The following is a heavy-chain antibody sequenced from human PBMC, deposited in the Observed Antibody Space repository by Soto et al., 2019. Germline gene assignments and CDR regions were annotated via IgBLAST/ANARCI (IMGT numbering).Heavy chain of an antibody. Sequence: EVQLLESGGGLVQPGGSLRLSCAASGFTFSSYAMSWVRQAPGKGLEWVSAISGSGGSTYYADSVKGRFTISRDNSKNTLYLQTNSLRAEDTAVYYCAGGPSCYTSCYYGMDVWGQGTTVTVSS. CDR1: GFTFSSYA. V-gene: IGHV3-23*01. D-gene: IGHD2-2*02. CDR2: ISGSGGST. CDR3: AGGPSCYTSCYYGMDV. J-gene: IGHJ6*02.